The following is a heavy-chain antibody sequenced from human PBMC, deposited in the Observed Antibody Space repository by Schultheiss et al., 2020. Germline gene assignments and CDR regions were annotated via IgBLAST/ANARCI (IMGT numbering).Heavy chain of an antibody. D-gene: IGHD1-7*01. CDR3: ARDLRTGTFDY. CDR2: IYYSGST. Sequence: SETLSLTCAVFGESFSGYYWSWIRQSPAKGLEWIGSIYYSGSTYYNPSLKSRVTISVDTSKNQFSLKLSSVTAADTAVYYCARDLRTGTFDYWGQGTLVTVSS. J-gene: IGHJ4*02. V-gene: IGHV4-34*01. CDR1: GESFSGYY.